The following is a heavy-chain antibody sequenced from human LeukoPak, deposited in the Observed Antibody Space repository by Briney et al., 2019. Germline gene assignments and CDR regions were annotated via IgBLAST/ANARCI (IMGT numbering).Heavy chain of an antibody. V-gene: IGHV3-64D*09. CDR1: GFTFSSCA. CDR3: VKPEGGTYSRSFQH. Sequence: GGSLRLSCSASGFTFSSCAMHWVRQAPGKGLEYVSAISSNGDSTYYADSVKGRFTISRDNSKNTLYLQMSSLRAEDTAVYYRVKPEGGTYSRSFQHWGQGTLVAVSS. J-gene: IGHJ1*01. CDR2: ISSNGDST. D-gene: IGHD1-26*01.